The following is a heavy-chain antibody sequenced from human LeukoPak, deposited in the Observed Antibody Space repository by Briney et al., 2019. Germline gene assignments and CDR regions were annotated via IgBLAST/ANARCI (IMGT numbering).Heavy chain of an antibody. CDR2: ISSSSSYI. V-gene: IGHV3-21*01. CDR1: GFTFSSYS. Sequence: GGSLRLSCAASGFTFSSYSMNWVRQAPGKGLEWVSSISSSSSYIYYADSVKGRFTISRDNAKNSLYLQMNSLRAEDTAVYYCVREGIDYVWGSYRYLYYFDYWGQGTLVTVSS. D-gene: IGHD3-16*02. CDR3: VREGIDYVWGSYRYLYYFDY. J-gene: IGHJ4*02.